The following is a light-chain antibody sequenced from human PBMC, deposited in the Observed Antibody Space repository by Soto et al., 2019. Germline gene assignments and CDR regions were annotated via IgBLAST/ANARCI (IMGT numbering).Light chain of an antibody. CDR3: HQYGSSLRT. J-gene: IGKJ1*01. CDR2: GGS. V-gene: IGKV3-20*01. Sequence: IVLTQSPGTLSLSPWERATLSCRASQSVSSNYLGWYQKKPGQPPRLLIYGGSSRATGIPDRFSGGGSGTDFTLTIIRLEPEDFAEYYCHQYGSSLRTFGQGTKVDIK. CDR1: QSVSSNY.